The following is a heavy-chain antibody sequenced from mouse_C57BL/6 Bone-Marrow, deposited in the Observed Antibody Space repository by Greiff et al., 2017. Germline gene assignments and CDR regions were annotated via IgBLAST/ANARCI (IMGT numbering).Heavy chain of an antibody. CDR1: GYTFTGYW. Sequence: VQLQQSGAELMKPGASVKLSCKATGYTFTGYWIEWVKQRPGHGLEWIGEILPGSGSTNDNEKFKGKGTFTADTSSNTAYMQLSSLTTEDSAIYYCARRGDVWFAYWGQGTLVTVSA. D-gene: IGHD3-3*01. J-gene: IGHJ3*01. CDR3: ARRGDVWFAY. V-gene: IGHV1-9*01. CDR2: ILPGSGST.